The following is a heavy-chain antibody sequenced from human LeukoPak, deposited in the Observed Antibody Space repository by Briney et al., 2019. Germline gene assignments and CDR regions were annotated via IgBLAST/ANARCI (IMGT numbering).Heavy chain of an antibody. J-gene: IGHJ4*02. Sequence: GGSLRLSCAASGFTFSSYAMHWVRQAPGKGLEWAAVISYDGSNKYYADSVKGRFTISRDNSKNTLYLQMNSLRAEDTAVYYCARFPKSLAVAGTGGFDYWGQGTLVTVSS. CDR2: ISYDGSNK. CDR1: GFTFSSYA. CDR3: ARFPKSLAVAGTGGFDY. D-gene: IGHD6-19*01. V-gene: IGHV3-30-3*01.